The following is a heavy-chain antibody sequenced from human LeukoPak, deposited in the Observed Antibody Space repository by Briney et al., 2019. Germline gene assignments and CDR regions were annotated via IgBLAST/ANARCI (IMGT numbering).Heavy chain of an antibody. V-gene: IGHV4-34*01. Sequence: SETLSLTCAVYGGSFSGYYWSWIRQPPGKGLEWIGEINHSGSTNYNPSLKSRVTISVDTSKNQFSLKLSSVTAADTAVYYCAKDVQTLPTYYYDSSGYDAFDIWGQGTMVTVSS. D-gene: IGHD3-22*01. CDR3: AKDVQTLPTYYYDSSGYDAFDI. CDR1: GGSFSGYY. J-gene: IGHJ3*02. CDR2: INHSGST.